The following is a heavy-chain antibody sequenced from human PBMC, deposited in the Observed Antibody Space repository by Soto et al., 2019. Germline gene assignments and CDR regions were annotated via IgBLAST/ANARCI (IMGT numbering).Heavy chain of an antibody. Sequence: QVQLQESGPGLVKPSETLSLTCTVSGGSVSSGSYYWSWIRQPPGKGLEWIGYIYYSGSTNYNPSLKSRVTISVDTSKNQFSLKLSSVTAADTAVYYCARYLLQYEGMDVWGQGTTVTVSS. D-gene: IGHD4-4*01. J-gene: IGHJ6*02. CDR2: IYYSGST. CDR3: ARYLLQYEGMDV. CDR1: GGSVSSGSYY. V-gene: IGHV4-61*01.